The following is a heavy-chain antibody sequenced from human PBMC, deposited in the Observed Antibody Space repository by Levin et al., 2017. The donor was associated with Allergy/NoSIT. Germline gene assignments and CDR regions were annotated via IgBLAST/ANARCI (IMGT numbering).Heavy chain of an antibody. J-gene: IGHJ4*02. Sequence: SQTLSLTCSVSGGPITISSYYWGWIRQPPGKGLEWIGSIFYSGSTYYNPSLKSRVTISVDTSKNQFSLKLSSVTAADTPVYYCSTLGVVIPAGEFAEQQLAPGWGQGTLVTVSS. CDR2: IFYSGST. CDR3: STLGVVIPAGEFAEQQLAPG. CDR1: GGPITISSYY. V-gene: IGHV4-39*01. D-gene: IGHD2-2*01.